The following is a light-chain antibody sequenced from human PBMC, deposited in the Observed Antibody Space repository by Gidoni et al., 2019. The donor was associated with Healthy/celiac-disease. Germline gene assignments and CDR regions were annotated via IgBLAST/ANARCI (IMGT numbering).Light chain of an antibody. CDR2: AAS. J-gene: IGKJ3*01. CDR3: QQLNSYPFT. Sequence: DIQLTQSPSFLSASVGDRVTITCRASQGISSYLAWYQLLIYAASTLQSGVPSRFSGSGSGTEFTLTISSLQPEDFATYYCQQLNSYPFTFXPXTKVDIK. V-gene: IGKV1-9*01. CDR1: QGISSY.